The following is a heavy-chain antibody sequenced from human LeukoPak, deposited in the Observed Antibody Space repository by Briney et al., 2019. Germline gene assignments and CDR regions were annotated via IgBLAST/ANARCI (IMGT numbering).Heavy chain of an antibody. Sequence: ASVKVSCKASGYTFTSYGISWVRQAPGQGLEWMGWISAYNGDTNYAQKLQGRVTMTTDTSTSTAYMELRSLRSDDTAVYYCARVRTGTKLFDYWGQGTLVTVSS. CDR1: GYTFTSYG. V-gene: IGHV1-18*01. CDR2: ISAYNGDT. J-gene: IGHJ4*02. CDR3: ARVRTGTKLFDY. D-gene: IGHD1-1*01.